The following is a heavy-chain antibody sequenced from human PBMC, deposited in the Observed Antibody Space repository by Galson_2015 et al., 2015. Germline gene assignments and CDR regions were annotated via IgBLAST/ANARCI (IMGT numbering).Heavy chain of an antibody. CDR3: ARDATIFGVVIPDVEDV. D-gene: IGHD3-3*01. V-gene: IGHV1-18*01. CDR2: ISAYNGNT. J-gene: IGHJ6*02. CDR1: GYTFTSYG. Sequence: SVKVSCKASGYTFTSYGISWVRQAPGQGLEWMGWISAYNGNTNYAQKLQGRVTMTTDTSTSTAYMELRSLRSDDTAVYYCARDATIFGVVIPDVEDVWGQGTTVTVSS.